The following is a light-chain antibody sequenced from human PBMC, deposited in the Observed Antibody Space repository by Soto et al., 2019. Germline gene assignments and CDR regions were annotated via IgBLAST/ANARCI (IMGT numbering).Light chain of an antibody. CDR1: SSDVGAYKY. CDR3: TSYVGNDIWV. V-gene: IGLV2-8*01. J-gene: IGLJ3*02. CDR2: EVT. Sequence: QSALTQPPSASGSPGQSVTISCTGTSSDVGAYKYVSWYQQYPGKAPKLMIYEVTNRPSGVPDRFSGSKSGNTASLTVSGLHAEDEAYYYCTSYVGNDIWVFGGGTKVTVL.